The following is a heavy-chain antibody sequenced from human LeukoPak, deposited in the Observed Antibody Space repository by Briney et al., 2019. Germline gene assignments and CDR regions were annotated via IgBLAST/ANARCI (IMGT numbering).Heavy chain of an antibody. J-gene: IGHJ4*02. CDR3: ARAHGGNFYYFDY. V-gene: IGHV4-59*01. Sequence: SVTLSFTSTVSAGSISSSYWSRLPQPQGKGLVWISNPYYSGSTNYNTFLKSLITTSEATSSTHFSPMLSSVAAADTAVYYCARAHGGNFYYFDYWGQGTLVTVSS. CDR2: PYYSGST. CDR1: AGSISSSY. D-gene: IGHD4-23*01.